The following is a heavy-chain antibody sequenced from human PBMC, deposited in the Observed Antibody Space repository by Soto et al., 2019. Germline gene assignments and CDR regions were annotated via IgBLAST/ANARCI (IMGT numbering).Heavy chain of an antibody. CDR2: INHSGST. Sequence: SQPLSLTCAVYGGSFSDYYWSWIRQPQGRGLEWIGEINHSGSTNYNPSLKSRVTISVDTSKNQFSLKLSSVTAADTAVYYCARREYDYIWGRSLSKYFDYWGQGTLVTVSS. CDR1: GGSFSDYY. V-gene: IGHV4-34*01. J-gene: IGHJ4*02. CDR3: ARREYDYIWGRSLSKYFDY. D-gene: IGHD3-16*01.